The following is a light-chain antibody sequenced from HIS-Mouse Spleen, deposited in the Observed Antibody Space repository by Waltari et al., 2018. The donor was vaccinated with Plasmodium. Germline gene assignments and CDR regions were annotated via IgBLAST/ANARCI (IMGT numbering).Light chain of an antibody. CDR1: QSVSSN. J-gene: IGKJ2*01. Sequence: VMTQSPATLSVSPGERAPLSCRASQSVSSNLAWYQQKPGQSPRLLIYGASTRATGIPARFSGSGSGTEFTLTISSLQSEDFAVYYCQQYNNWPPYTFGQGTKLEIK. V-gene: IGKV3-15*01. CDR3: QQYNNWPPYT. CDR2: GAS.